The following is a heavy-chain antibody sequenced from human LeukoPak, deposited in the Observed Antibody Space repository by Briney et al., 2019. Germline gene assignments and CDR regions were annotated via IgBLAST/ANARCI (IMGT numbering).Heavy chain of an antibody. CDR2: ISSRSSYI. CDR1: GFSFSTYR. V-gene: IGHV3-21*01. CDR3: ARDGDITLLRGPAAFFDY. D-gene: IGHD3-10*01. Sequence: GGSLRLSCAASGFSFSTYRMNWVRQTPGKGLEGVSSISSRSSYIYNANSVEGRFTISRDNAKNSLFLQMNSLRDEDTAVYYCARDGDITLLRGPAAFFDYWRQGILVSVSS. J-gene: IGHJ4*02.